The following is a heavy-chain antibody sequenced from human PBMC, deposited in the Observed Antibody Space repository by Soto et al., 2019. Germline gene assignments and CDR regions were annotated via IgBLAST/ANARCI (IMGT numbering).Heavy chain of an antibody. Sequence: QVQLVESGGGVAQPGRSLRLSCAVSGFTFSDYGMHWVRQAPGKGLEWVAVVSYDGSYKYYADSVKGRFTVSRDLSGNTLFLQMNRLRLEETAVYFCAKEMYPRTVLDSSSPWGDYWGQGTLVAVSS. D-gene: IGHD6-6*01. CDR1: GFTFSDYG. V-gene: IGHV3-30*18. J-gene: IGHJ4*02. CDR3: AKEMYPRTVLDSSSPWGDY. CDR2: VSYDGSYK.